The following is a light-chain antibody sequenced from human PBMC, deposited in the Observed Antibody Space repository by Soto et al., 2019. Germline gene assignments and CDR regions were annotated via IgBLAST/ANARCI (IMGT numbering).Light chain of an antibody. CDR2: EVA. V-gene: IGLV2-14*01. CDR3: CSYAGRCIWL. CDR1: GSDIGTYNF. J-gene: IGLJ3*02. Sequence: QSALTQPASVSGSPGQSITISCSGSGSDIGTYNFVSWYQHHPGRAPKLIISEVANRPSGVSDRFSGSKSGSLASLTISGLQGDDEADFYCCSYAGRCIWLFGGGTKLTVL.